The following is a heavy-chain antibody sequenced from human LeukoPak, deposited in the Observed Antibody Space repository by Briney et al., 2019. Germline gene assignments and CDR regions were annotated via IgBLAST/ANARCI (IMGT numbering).Heavy chain of an antibody. CDR2: INGDGRST. J-gene: IGHJ5*02. Sequence: GGSLRLSCAASGFTFSDYWMHWGRQAPGKGLVWVSRINGDGRSTSYADSVKGRFTISRDNAKNTLYLQMNSLRVEDTAVYYCARHGDNSGGFHWFDPWGQGTLVTVSS. D-gene: IGHD6-19*01. CDR3: ARHGDNSGGFHWFDP. CDR1: GFTFSDYW. V-gene: IGHV3-74*01.